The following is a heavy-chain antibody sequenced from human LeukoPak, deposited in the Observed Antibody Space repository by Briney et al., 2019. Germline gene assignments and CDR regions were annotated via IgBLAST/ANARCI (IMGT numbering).Heavy chain of an antibody. V-gene: IGHV1-18*01. Sequence: GASVKVSCKASGYTFTSYGISWVRQAPGQGLEWMGWIGAYNGNTNYAQKLQGRVTMTTDTSTSTAYMELSRLRSDDTAVYYCARRDTAMDGYYFDYWGQGTLVTVSS. J-gene: IGHJ4*02. CDR1: GYTFTSYG. CDR2: IGAYNGNT. D-gene: IGHD5-18*01. CDR3: ARRDTAMDGYYFDY.